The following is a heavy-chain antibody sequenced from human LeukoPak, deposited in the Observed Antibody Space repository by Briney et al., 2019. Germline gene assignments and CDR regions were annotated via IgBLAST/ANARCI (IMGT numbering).Heavy chain of an antibody. CDR3: AKVPSPYSGYDWLSPGTFDP. V-gene: IGHV3-23*01. D-gene: IGHD5-12*01. CDR2: ISGSGGST. CDR1: GFTFSSYA. Sequence: QSGGSLRLSCAASGFTFSSYAMSWVRQAPGKGLEWVSAISGSGGSTYYADSVKGRFAISRDNSKNTLYLQMNSLRAEDTAVYYCAKVPSPYSGYDWLSPGTFDPWGQGTLVTVSS. J-gene: IGHJ5*02.